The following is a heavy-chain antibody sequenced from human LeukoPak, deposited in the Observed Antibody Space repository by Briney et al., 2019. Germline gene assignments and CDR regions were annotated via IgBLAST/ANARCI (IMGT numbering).Heavy chain of an antibody. D-gene: IGHD3-10*01. CDR1: GFPFSSYR. J-gene: IGHJ4*02. CDR3: ARGYYGPDY. V-gene: IGHV3-74*01. Sequence: PGGSLRLSCAASGFPFSSYRIHWVRQAPGQGLVWVSRINPDESSTIYAESVEGRFTISRDNAKNTLYLQMNSLRAEDTAVYYCARGYYGPDYWGQGTLVTVSS. CDR2: INPDESST.